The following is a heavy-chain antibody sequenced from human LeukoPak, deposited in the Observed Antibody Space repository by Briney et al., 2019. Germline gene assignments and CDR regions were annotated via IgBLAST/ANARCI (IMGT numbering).Heavy chain of an antibody. D-gene: IGHD1-26*01. J-gene: IGHJ4*02. CDR3: ARVGSRWYYYFDY. Sequence: GGSLRLSCAASRFTFSSYALSWVRQAPGKGLEWVANIKQDGSEKYYVDSVKGRFTISRDNAKNSLYLQMNSLRAEDTAVYYCARVGSRWYYYFDYWGQGTLVTVSS. CDR2: IKQDGSEK. V-gene: IGHV3-7*01. CDR1: RFTFSSYA.